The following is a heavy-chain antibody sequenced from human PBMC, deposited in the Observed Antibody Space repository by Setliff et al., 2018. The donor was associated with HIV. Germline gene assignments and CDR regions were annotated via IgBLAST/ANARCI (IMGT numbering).Heavy chain of an antibody. D-gene: IGHD5-18*01. CDR2: INHSGGT. CDR3: ARGGYSYGFGRHRAYFQY. V-gene: IGHV4-34*01. J-gene: IGHJ1*01. Sequence: NPSETLSLTCAVYGGSFSAYYWSWIRQTPGKGLEWIGEINHSGGTNYNPSLKSRVTMSVDTSKNQFSLKLSSVTAAYTAVFYCARGGYSYGFGRHRAYFQYWGQGTQVTVSS. CDR1: GGSFSAYY.